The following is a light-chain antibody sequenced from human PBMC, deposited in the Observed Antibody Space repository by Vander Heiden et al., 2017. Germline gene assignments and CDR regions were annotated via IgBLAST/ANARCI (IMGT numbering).Light chain of an antibody. J-gene: IGKJ1*01. CDR2: LGS. Sequence: DIVMTQSPLSLLVTPGEPASISCRSSQSLLHSNGYNYLDWYLQKPGQSPQLLIYLGSNRASGVPDRFSGSGSGTDFTLKSSRVEAEDVGVYYCMQALQTPRTFGQGTKVEIK. CDR3: MQALQTPRT. V-gene: IGKV2-28*01. CDR1: QSLLHSNGYNY.